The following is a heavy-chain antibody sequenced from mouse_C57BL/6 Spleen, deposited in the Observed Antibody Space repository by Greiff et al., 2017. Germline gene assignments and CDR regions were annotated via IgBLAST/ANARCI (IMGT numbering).Heavy chain of an antibody. J-gene: IGHJ2*01. CDR3: ARKGYYYGSSYGDY. CDR2: IDPSDSYS. D-gene: IGHD1-1*01. Sequence: VQLQQPGAELVKPVASVKLSCKASGYTFTSYWMQWVKQRPGPGLEWIGEIDPSDSYSNYNQKFKGKATLTVDTSSSTAYMQLSSLTSEDSAVYYCARKGYYYGSSYGDYWGQGTTLTVSS. CDR1: GYTFTSYW. V-gene: IGHV1-50*01.